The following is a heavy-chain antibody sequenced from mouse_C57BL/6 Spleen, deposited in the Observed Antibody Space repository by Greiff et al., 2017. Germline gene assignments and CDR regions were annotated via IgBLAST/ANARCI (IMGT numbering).Heavy chain of an antibody. CDR2: IDPNSGGT. Sequence: QVHVKQPGAELVKPGASVKLSCKASGYTFTSYWMHWVKQRPGRGLEWIGRIDPNSGGTKYNEKFKSKATLTVDKTYSTAYMQLSSLTSEDSAVYYCAKSYTTSVDNYAMDYWGQGTSVTVSS. CDR3: AKSYTTSVDNYAMDY. V-gene: IGHV1-72*01. J-gene: IGHJ4*01. D-gene: IGHD1-1*01. CDR1: GYTFTSYW.